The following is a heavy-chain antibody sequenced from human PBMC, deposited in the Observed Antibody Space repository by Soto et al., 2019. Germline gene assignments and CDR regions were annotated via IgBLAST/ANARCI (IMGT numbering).Heavy chain of an antibody. J-gene: IGHJ4*02. CDR1: GGSISSGGYY. CDR3: ARRGYSYGYDRYFDY. CDR2: IYYSGST. D-gene: IGHD5-18*01. Sequence: ASETLSLTCTVSGGSISSGGYYWSWIRQHPGKGLEWIGYIYYSGSTYYNPSLKSRVTISVDTSKNQFSLKLSSVTAADTAVYYCARRGYSYGYDRYFDYWGQGTLVTVSS. V-gene: IGHV4-31*03.